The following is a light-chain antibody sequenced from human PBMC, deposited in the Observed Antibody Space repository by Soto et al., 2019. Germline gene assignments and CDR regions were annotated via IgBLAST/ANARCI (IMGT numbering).Light chain of an antibody. CDR1: QGISNY. CDR2: AAS. J-gene: IGKJ1*01. V-gene: IGKV1-27*01. Sequence: DIQMTQSPSSLSASVRDRVTITYRASQGISNYLAWYQQKPGKVPKLLIYAASTLQSGVPSRFSGSGSGTDFTLTISSLQPEDVATYYCQKYNSAPRTFGQGTNADIK. CDR3: QKYNSAPRT.